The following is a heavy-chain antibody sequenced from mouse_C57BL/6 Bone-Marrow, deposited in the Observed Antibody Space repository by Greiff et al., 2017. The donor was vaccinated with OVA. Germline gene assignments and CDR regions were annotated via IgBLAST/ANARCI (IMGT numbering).Heavy chain of an antibody. D-gene: IGHD1-1*01. Sequence: EVKVVESGGGLVQPKGSLKLSCAASGFTFNTYAMHWVRQAPGMGLEWVARIRSKSSNYATYYADSVKDRFTISRDDSQSMLYLQMNNLKTEDTAMYYCVRGGDYYGSSSHWYFDVWGTGTTVTVSS. J-gene: IGHJ1*03. CDR2: IRSKSSNYAT. CDR3: VRGGDYYGSSSHWYFDV. V-gene: IGHV10-3*01. CDR1: GFTFNTYA.